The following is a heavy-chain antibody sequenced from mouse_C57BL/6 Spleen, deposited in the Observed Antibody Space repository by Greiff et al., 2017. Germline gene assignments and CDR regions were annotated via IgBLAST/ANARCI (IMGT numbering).Heavy chain of an antibody. CDR3: ARLGYDEGYYAIGY. D-gene: IGHD2-2*01. V-gene: IGHV1-72*01. CDR1: GYTFTSYW. Sequence: QVQLQQPGAELVKPGASVKLSCKASGYTFTSYWMHWVKQRPGRGLEWIGRIDPNRGGTKYNEKFKSKAKLTVDKPSSTAYMQLSSLTAEVSAVYYCARLGYDEGYYAIGYWGQGTSVTVSS. CDR2: IDPNRGGT. J-gene: IGHJ4*01.